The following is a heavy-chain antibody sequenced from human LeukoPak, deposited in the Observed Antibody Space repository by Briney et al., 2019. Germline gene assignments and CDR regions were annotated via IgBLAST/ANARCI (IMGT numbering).Heavy chain of an antibody. CDR1: GYTFTGYY. D-gene: IGHD3-9*01. CDR2: INPNSGGT. V-gene: IGHV1-2*02. Sequence: ASVKVSCKASGYTFTGYYVHWVRQAPGQGLEWMGWINPNSGGTNYAQKLQGRVTMTTDTSTSTAYMELRSLRSDDTAVYYCARAPYYDILTGYYYFDYWGQGTLVTVSS. J-gene: IGHJ4*02. CDR3: ARAPYYDILTGYYYFDY.